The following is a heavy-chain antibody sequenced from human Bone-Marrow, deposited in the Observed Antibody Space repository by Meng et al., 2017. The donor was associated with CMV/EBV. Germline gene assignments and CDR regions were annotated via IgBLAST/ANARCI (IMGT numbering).Heavy chain of an antibody. D-gene: IGHD5-12*01. Sequence: GSLRLSCNVSGGSVSSSPYYWGWIRQPPGKGLEWIGNIHYTGSTYYNPSLKSRVTISLDTSNNRFSLKVTSVTAADTAVYYCARQVRLLGRDIWGQGTMVTASS. CDR3: ARQVRLLGRDI. CDR1: GGSVSSSPYY. CDR2: IHYTGST. V-gene: IGHV4-39*07. J-gene: IGHJ3*02.